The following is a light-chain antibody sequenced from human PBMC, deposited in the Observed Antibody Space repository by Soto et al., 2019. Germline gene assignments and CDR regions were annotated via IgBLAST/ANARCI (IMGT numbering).Light chain of an antibody. Sequence: EIVLTQSPGTLSLSPGERATLSYRASQSVISAYLAWYQHKPGQPPTLLIYAASSRVTGIPDRFSGSGSGTDFTLTISRLEPEDFAVYYCQQYVSSSTWTFGQGTKVEIK. CDR2: AAS. CDR1: QSVISAY. J-gene: IGKJ1*01. CDR3: QQYVSSSTWT. V-gene: IGKV3-20*01.